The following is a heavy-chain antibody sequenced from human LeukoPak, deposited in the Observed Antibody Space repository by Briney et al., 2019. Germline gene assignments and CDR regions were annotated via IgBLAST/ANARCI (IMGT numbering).Heavy chain of an antibody. CDR1: GFTFSSYW. J-gene: IGHJ4*02. V-gene: IGHV3-7*01. CDR3: AASAAGLDY. D-gene: IGHD6-13*01. CDR2: IKEDESEE. Sequence: GESLRLSCEASGFTFSSYWMNWVRQAPGKGLEWVTNIKEDESEEYYVDSVKGRFIISRDNAKKSLFLQMNSLRAEDTAVYYCAASAAGLDYWGQGTLVTVSS.